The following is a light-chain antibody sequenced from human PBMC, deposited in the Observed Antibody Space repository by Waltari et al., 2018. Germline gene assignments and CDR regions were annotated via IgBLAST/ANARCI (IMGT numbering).Light chain of an antibody. J-gene: IGLJ2*01. CDR3: TSYAGSNILV. CDR2: EVS. V-gene: IGLV2-8*01. Sequence: QSALTQPPSASGSPGQSVTISCTGTSSDVGGHNFVSWYQQHPGKVPKLMIHEVSKRPSGVPDRCTGSKSGDAASLTVSGLQAEDEADYYCTSYAGSNILVFGGGTKLTVL. CDR1: SSDVGGHNF.